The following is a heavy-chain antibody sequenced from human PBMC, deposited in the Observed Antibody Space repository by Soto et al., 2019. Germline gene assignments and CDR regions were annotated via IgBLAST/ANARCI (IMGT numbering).Heavy chain of an antibody. CDR1: GGTFSSYA. Sequence: SVKVSCKASGGTFSSYAISWVRQAPGQGLEWMGGIIPIFGTANYAQKFQGRVTITADESTSTAYMELSSLRSEDTAVYYCARDRPRVVVAATAVDYWGQGTLVTVSS. D-gene: IGHD2-15*01. CDR2: IIPIFGTA. CDR3: ARDRPRVVVAATAVDY. J-gene: IGHJ4*02. V-gene: IGHV1-69*13.